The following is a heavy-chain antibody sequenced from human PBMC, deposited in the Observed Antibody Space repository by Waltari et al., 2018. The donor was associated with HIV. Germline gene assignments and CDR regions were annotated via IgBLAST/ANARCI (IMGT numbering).Heavy chain of an antibody. J-gene: IGHJ4*02. CDR1: GFTFSSYA. Sequence: QVQLVESGGGVVQPGRSLRLSCAASGFTFSSYAMHWVRQAPGKGVEWVAVKSYDGSNKYYADSVKGRFTISRDNSKNTLYLQMNSLRAEDTAVYYCARAYGGPFDYWGQGTLVTVSS. CDR3: ARAYGGPFDY. D-gene: IGHD5-12*01. V-gene: IGHV3-30*01. CDR2: KSYDGSNK.